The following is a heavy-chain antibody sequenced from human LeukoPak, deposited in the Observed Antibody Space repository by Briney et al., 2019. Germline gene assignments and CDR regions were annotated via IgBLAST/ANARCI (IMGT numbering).Heavy chain of an antibody. Sequence: GGSLRLSCAASGFTFSNYAMSWVRQAPGKGLEWVSLITDAGGTTYYAGSVKGRFTISRDNSKNTLYLQMNSLRADDTAVYYCAKEDHRGSDPPWFDPWGQGTLVTVSS. V-gene: IGHV3-23*01. CDR1: GFTFSNYA. J-gene: IGHJ5*02. CDR2: ITDAGGTT. CDR3: AKEDHRGSDPPWFDP. D-gene: IGHD3-10*01.